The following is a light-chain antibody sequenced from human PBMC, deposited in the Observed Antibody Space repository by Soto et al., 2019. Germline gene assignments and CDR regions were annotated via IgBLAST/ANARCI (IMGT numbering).Light chain of an antibody. CDR3: QQDGSLLTWT. J-gene: IGKJ1*01. V-gene: IGKV3-20*01. CDR2: DAS. Sequence: EVVLTQSPGTVSLSPGERATLSCRASQSVTSNYLAWYQQKPGQAPRLLIYDASSRATVIPDRFSGSGSGTDFSLTIPRLEPEDVAVYYCQQDGSLLTWTFGQGTKVEIK. CDR1: QSVTSNY.